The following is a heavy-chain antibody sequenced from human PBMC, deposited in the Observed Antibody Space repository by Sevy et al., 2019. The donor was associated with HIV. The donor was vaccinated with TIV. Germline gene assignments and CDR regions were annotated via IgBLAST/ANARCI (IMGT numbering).Heavy chain of an antibody. CDR3: AKFILVPDANHRHWFDP. Sequence: GGSLRLSCAASGFTFSSYAMSWVRQAPGKGLEWVSAISGSGGSTYYADSVKGRFTISRDNSKNTLYLQMNSLRAEDTAVYYCAKFILVPDANHRHWFDPWGQGTLVTVSS. V-gene: IGHV3-23*01. D-gene: IGHD2-2*01. CDR2: ISGSGGST. CDR1: GFTFSSYA. J-gene: IGHJ5*02.